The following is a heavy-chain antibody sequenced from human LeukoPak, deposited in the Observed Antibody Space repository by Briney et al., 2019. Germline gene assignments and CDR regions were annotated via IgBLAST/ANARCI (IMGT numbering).Heavy chain of an antibody. CDR2: IYHSWNT. CDR3: ARDRYSVYDYGY. Sequence: SETLSLTCTVSGGSISSRGYYWSWIRQHPGKGLEWIGYIYHSWNTYYNPSLKSRVTISVDTAKNQFSLKLSSVTAADTAVYYCARDRYSVYDYGYWGQGTLVTVSS. CDR1: GGSISSRGYY. J-gene: IGHJ4*02. D-gene: IGHD5/OR15-5a*01. V-gene: IGHV4-31*03.